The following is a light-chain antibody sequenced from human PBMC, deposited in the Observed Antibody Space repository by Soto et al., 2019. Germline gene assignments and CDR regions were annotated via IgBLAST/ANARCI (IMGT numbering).Light chain of an antibody. Sequence: IQLTQSPSSLSASVGDRVTITCRASQGINTFLAWYQQKAGKAPKLLIYAASTLQSGVPSRFSGSGSGTDFTLTISSLQPEDFATYYCQQLHSYPITFGQGTRLEIK. CDR2: AAS. CDR1: QGINTF. V-gene: IGKV1-9*01. CDR3: QQLHSYPIT. J-gene: IGKJ5*01.